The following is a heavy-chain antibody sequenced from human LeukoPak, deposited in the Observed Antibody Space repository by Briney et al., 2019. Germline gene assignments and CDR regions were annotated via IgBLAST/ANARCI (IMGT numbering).Heavy chain of an antibody. Sequence: NASETLCLTCTVSGGSISSGDYYWSWIRQPPGKGLEWIAYMYYSGSTYYNPSLKSRVTMSADTSKNQLSLKLSSVTAADTAVYYCARPYYYDSRIDPWGQGILVTVSS. CDR2: MYYSGST. V-gene: IGHV4-30-4*01. CDR1: GGSISSGDYY. J-gene: IGHJ5*02. D-gene: IGHD3-22*01. CDR3: ARPYYYDSRIDP.